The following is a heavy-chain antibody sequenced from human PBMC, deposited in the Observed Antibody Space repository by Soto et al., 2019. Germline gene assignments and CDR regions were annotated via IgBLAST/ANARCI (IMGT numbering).Heavy chain of an antibody. CDR1: GFTFSKYA. Sequence: QVQLVQAGAEVKKPGASVKLSCKASGFTFSKYAMHWVRQAPGQRLEWMGWINVGNGNTKYSQKFQGRVTITRDTNASTVSMELSSLRYEDSAVYYCARDLRFYFYGMDVWGQGTPVTVSS. D-gene: IGHD3-3*01. CDR3: ARDLRFYFYGMDV. CDR2: INVGNGNT. J-gene: IGHJ6*02. V-gene: IGHV1-3*01.